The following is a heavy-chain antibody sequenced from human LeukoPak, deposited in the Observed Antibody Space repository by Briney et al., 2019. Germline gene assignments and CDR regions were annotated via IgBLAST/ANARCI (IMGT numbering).Heavy chain of an antibody. J-gene: IGHJ4*02. Sequence: SETLSLTRTVSGGSISSSTYYWGWIRQPPGKGLEWIGSVYYSGSTYYNPSLKSRVTISVDTSKNQFSLKLSSVTAADTAVYYCARDSSGSPVGYWGQGTLVTVSS. CDR1: GGSISSSTYY. CDR2: VYYSGST. CDR3: ARDSSGSPVGY. D-gene: IGHD3-22*01. V-gene: IGHV4-39*02.